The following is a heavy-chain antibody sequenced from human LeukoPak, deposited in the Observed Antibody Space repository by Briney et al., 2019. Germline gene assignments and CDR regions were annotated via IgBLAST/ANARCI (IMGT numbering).Heavy chain of an antibody. J-gene: IGHJ5*02. D-gene: IGHD3-3*01. Sequence: ASVKVSCKVSGYTLTELSMHWVRQAPGKGLEWMGGFDPEDGETIYAQKFQGRVTMTEDTSTDTAYMELSSLRSEDTAVYYCATRITIFGVALQGFDPWGQGTLVTVSS. CDR2: FDPEDGET. CDR3: ATRITIFGVALQGFDP. CDR1: GYTLTELS. V-gene: IGHV1-24*01.